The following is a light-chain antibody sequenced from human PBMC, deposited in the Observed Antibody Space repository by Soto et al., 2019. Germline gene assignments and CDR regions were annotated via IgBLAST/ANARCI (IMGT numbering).Light chain of an antibody. CDR1: QSISSW. CDR2: KAS. CDR3: QQYNDNWT. J-gene: IGKJ1*01. Sequence: DIRMTQSPSTLSASVGDRVTITCRASQSISSWLAWYQQKPGKAPKLLIYKASTLQSGVPSRFSGNGSGTKFSLAFSSLQPDDSATYYCQQYNDNWTFGQGTKVDIK. V-gene: IGKV1-5*03.